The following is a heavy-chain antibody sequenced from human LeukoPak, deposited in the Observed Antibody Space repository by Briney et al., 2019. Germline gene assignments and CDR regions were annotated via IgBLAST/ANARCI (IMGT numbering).Heavy chain of an antibody. D-gene: IGHD1-26*01. CDR3: ATSVKWESAY. CDR2: ISGSGGST. V-gene: IGHV3-23*01. J-gene: IGHJ4*02. CDR1: GFTFSSYA. Sequence: GGSLRLSCAASGFTFSSYAMSWVRQAPGKGLEWVSAISGSGGSTYYADSVKGRFTISRDNSKNTLYLQMNSLRAEDAAVYYCATSVKWESAYWGQGTLVTVSS.